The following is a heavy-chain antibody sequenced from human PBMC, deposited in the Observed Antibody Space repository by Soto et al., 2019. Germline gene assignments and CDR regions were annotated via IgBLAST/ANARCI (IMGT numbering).Heavy chain of an antibody. Sequence: PSETLSLTCTVSGDSISTYYWSWIRQPPGKGLEWIGFISYSGSTSYNPSLKSRVSISVDTSKNQFSLKLSSVTAADTAVYYCAIGHWLGKWGHGTPVTVSS. CDR2: ISYSGST. V-gene: IGHV4-59*01. D-gene: IGHD6-19*01. J-gene: IGHJ4*01. CDR1: GDSISTYY. CDR3: AIGHWLGK.